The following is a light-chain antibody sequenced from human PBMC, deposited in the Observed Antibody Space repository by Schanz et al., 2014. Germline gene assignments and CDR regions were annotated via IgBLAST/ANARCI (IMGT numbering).Light chain of an antibody. V-gene: IGLV2-23*02. J-gene: IGLJ3*02. CDR2: EVS. CDR1: SSDVGDYNY. CDR3: CSYAGSSTWV. Sequence: QSALTQPPSASGSLGQSVTISCTGTSSDVGDYNYVSWYQQHPGKAPKLMIYEVSKRPSGVSNRFSGSKSGNTASLTISGLQAEDEADYYCCSYAGSSTWVFGGGTKLTVL.